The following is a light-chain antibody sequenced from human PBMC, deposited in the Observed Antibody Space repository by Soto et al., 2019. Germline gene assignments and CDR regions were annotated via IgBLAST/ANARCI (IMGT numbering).Light chain of an antibody. V-gene: IGKV1-9*01. CDR2: AAS. CDR1: QGISSY. CDR3: QQLNSYPQWT. Sequence: DVQMTQSPSTLSASVGDRVTITCRASQGISSYLAWYQQKPGKAPKLLIYAASTLQSGVPSRFSGSGSGTEFTLTISSLQPEDFATYYCQQLNSYPQWTFGQGTKVEIK. J-gene: IGKJ1*01.